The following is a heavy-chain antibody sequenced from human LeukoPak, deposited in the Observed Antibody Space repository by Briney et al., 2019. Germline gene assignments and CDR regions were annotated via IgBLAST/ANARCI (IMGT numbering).Heavy chain of an antibody. J-gene: IGHJ5*02. CDR2: ISAYNGKT. Sequence: GASVKVSCKASGYTFTSYGISWVRQAPGQGLEWMGWISAYNGKTNYAQKLQGRVTMTTDTSTSTAYMELRSLRSDDTAVYYCARVDIVVVPAAMTLGADPWGQGTLVTVSS. D-gene: IGHD2-2*03. CDR3: ARVDIVVVPAAMTLGADP. CDR1: GYTFTSYG. V-gene: IGHV1-18*01.